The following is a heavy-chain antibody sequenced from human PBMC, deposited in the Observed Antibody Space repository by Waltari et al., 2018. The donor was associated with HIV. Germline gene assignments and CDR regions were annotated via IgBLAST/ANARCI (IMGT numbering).Heavy chain of an antibody. CDR1: GFPVRSNY. J-gene: IGHJ6*02. D-gene: IGHD2-21*02. Sequence: EVQLVESGGGLVEPGGSVRLSGAASGFPVRSNYMSRVRQAPGKGLEWVSVIYSGGSTYYADSVKGRFTISRDNSKNTLYLQMNSLRAEDTAVYYCASIAYCGGDCYPRGMDVWGQGTTVTVSS. CDR3: ASIAYCGGDCYPRGMDV. V-gene: IGHV3-66*01. CDR2: IYSGGST.